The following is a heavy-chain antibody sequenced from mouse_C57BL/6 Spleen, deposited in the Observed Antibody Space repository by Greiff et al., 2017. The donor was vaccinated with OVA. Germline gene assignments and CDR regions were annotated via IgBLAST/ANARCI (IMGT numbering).Heavy chain of an antibody. CDR1: GFTFSDYY. Sequence: DVKLVESEGGLVQPGSSMKLSCTASGFTFSDYYLAWVRQVPEKGLEWVANINYDGSSPYSLDSLTIRFIISRDNAKNILYLQMSSLKSEDTATYYCARGSTLYYYAMDYWGQGTSVTVSS. CDR2: INYDGSSP. CDR3: ARGSTLYYYAMDY. J-gene: IGHJ4*01. D-gene: IGHD6-5*01. V-gene: IGHV5-16*01.